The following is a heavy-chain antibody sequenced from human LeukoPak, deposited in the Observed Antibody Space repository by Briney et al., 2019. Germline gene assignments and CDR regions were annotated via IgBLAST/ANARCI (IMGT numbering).Heavy chain of an antibody. D-gene: IGHD1-26*01. J-gene: IGHJ4*02. Sequence: GGSLGLSCAASGFTFSSCWMHWVRQAPGKGLVWVSRINTDGSSTSYADSVKGRFTISRDNAKDTLYLQMNSLRAEDTAVYYCARVGELRPLDYWGQGTLVTVSS. CDR3: ARVGELRPLDY. CDR1: GFTFSSCW. CDR2: INTDGSST. V-gene: IGHV3-74*01.